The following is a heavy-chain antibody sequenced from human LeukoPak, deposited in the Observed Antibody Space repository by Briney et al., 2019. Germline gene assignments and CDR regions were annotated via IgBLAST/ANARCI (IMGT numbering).Heavy chain of an antibody. CDR2: ISSSSSTI. V-gene: IGHV3-48*01. Sequence: PGGSLRLSCAASGFTFSNAWMSWVRQAPGKGLEWVSYISSSSSTIYYADSVKGRFTISRDNAKNSLYLQMNSLRAEDTAVYYCARDGKGYWGQGTLVTVSS. CDR3: ARDGKGY. J-gene: IGHJ4*02. CDR1: GFTFSNAW.